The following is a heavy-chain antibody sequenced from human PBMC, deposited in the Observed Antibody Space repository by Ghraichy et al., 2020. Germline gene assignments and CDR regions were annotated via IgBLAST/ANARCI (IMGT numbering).Heavy chain of an antibody. D-gene: IGHD6-13*01. Sequence: SCTVSGGSISSSSFYWGWIRQPPGKGLEWIGSISSSGSTYYNPSLKSRVTISVDTSKNQFSLKLSSVTAADTAVYYCARGRAGAGAGRWGQGTLVTVSS. CDR2: ISSSGST. CDR1: GGSISSSSFY. CDR3: ARGRAGAGAGR. J-gene: IGHJ4*02. V-gene: IGHV4-39*01.